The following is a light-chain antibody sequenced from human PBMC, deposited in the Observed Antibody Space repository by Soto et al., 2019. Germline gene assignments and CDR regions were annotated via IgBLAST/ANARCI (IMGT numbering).Light chain of an antibody. CDR2: DAS. J-gene: IGKJ1*01. CDR3: QQYGSSRTWT. CDR1: QSVSSY. Sequence: EIVLTQSPATLSLSPGERATLSCRASQSVSSYLAWYQQKPGQAPRLLIYDASNRATGIPARFSGSGSGTDFTLTISRLEPEDFAVYYCQQYGSSRTWTFGQGTKVDI. V-gene: IGKV3-20*01.